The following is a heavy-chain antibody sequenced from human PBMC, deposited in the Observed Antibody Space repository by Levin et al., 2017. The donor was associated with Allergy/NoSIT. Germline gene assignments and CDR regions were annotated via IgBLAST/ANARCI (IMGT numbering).Heavy chain of an antibody. V-gene: IGHV3-23*01. CDR2: ISGSGGST. Sequence: GGSLRLSCAASGFTFSSYAMSWVRQAPGKGLEWVSAISGSGGSTYYADSVKGRFTISRDNSKNTLYLQMNSLRAEDTAVYYCAKCQPIYSYGSGSFNWFDPWGQGTLVTVSS. J-gene: IGHJ5*02. D-gene: IGHD3-10*01. CDR1: GFTFSSYA. CDR3: AKCQPIYSYGSGSFNWFDP.